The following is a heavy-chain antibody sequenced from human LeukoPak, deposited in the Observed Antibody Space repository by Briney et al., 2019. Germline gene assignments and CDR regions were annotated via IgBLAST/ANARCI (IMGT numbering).Heavy chain of an antibody. CDR2: IRSKAYGGTT. D-gene: IGHD2-15*01. CDR1: GFTFGDYA. CDR3: TRGRPIVVVVAASGY. V-gene: IGHV3-49*03. Sequence: GGSLRLSCTASGFTFGDYAMSWFRQAPGKGLEWVGFIRSKAYGGTTEYAASVKGRFTISRDDSKSIAYLQMNSLKTEDTAVYYCTRGRPIVVVVAASGYWGQGTLVTVSS. J-gene: IGHJ4*02.